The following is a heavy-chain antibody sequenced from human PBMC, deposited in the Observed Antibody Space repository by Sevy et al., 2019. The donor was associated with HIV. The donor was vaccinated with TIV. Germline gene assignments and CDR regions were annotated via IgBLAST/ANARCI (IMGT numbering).Heavy chain of an antibody. CDR2: IKQDGSEK. Sequence: GGSLRLSCAASGFTFSSYWMSWVRQAPGKGLEWVANIKQDGSEKYYVDSVKGRFTISRDNAKNSLYLQMSSLRAEDTAVYYCARASPGVVVPAAIPYYYGMDVWGQGTTVTVSS. J-gene: IGHJ6*02. V-gene: IGHV3-7*03. CDR1: GFTFSSYW. CDR3: ARASPGVVVPAAIPYYYGMDV. D-gene: IGHD2-2*01.